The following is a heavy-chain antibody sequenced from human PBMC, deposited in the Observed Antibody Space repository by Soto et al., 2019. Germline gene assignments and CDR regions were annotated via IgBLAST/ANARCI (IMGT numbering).Heavy chain of an antibody. CDR2: ISYDGSNK. CDR3: ARAAAVAGSVQH. Sequence: GGSLRLSCAASVFTFSSYAMHWVRQAPGKGLEWVAVISYDGSNKYYADSVKGRFTISRDNSKNTLYLQMNSLRAEDTAVYYCARAAAVAGSVQHWGQGTLVTVSS. D-gene: IGHD6-19*01. V-gene: IGHV3-30-3*01. J-gene: IGHJ1*01. CDR1: VFTFSSYA.